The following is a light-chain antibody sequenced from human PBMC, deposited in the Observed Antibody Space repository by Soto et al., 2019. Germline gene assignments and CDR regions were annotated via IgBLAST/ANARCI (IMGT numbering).Light chain of an antibody. J-gene: IGKJ4*01. CDR2: DAS. CDR1: RGIGST. V-gene: IGKV3-15*01. CDR3: QRYNRWPLS. Sequence: EIVMTQSPATLSVSPGERATLSCRASRGIGSTLAWYQQKPGQTPKLLIYDASTRATGVPARFSGGGSGTEFTLTINSLQSEDFAVYYCQRYNRWPLSFGGGTKVDI.